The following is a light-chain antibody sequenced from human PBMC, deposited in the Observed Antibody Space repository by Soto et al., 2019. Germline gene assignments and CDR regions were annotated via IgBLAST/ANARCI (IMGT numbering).Light chain of an antibody. CDR3: SSYTSSSTLV. J-gene: IGLJ3*02. CDR2: EVI. V-gene: IGLV2-14*01. Sequence: QSALTQPASVSGSPGQSITISGTGTSSDVGGYTYVSWYQQHPGKAPKLIISEVITRPSGVSHRFSGSKSGNTASLTIYGFKAADEADYYCSSYTSSSTLVFGGGPKLTVL. CDR1: SSDVGGYTY.